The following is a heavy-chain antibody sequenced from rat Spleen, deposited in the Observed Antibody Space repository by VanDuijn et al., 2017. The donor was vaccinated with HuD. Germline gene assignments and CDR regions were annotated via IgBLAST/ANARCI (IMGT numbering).Heavy chain of an antibody. D-gene: IGHD1-12*02. J-gene: IGHJ2*01. CDR1: GFNFNDYW. Sequence: EVKLVESGGGLVQPGRSLKLSCTAFGFNFNDYWMGWVRQAPGKGLEWIGEINKDSSTIKYTPSLKEKLTISRDNAKSTLYLQMDSLRSEDTATYYCARQGYDGTYYNYFDYWGQGVMVTVSS. CDR2: INKDSSTI. V-gene: IGHV4-2*01. CDR3: ARQGYDGTYYNYFDY.